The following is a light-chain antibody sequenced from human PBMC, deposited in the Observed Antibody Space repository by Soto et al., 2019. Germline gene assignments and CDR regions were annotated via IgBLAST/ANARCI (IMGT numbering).Light chain of an antibody. CDR2: DVS. Sequence: QSALTQPASVSGSPGQSITISCTGTSSDIGTYSSVSWYQQHPGKAPKLIIFDVSSRPSGVSHRFSGSKSGNTASLTISGLQAEDEADYHCSSYTGSSSVAFGGGTKLTVL. J-gene: IGLJ2*01. CDR1: SSDIGTYSS. CDR3: SSYTGSSSVA. V-gene: IGLV2-14*03.